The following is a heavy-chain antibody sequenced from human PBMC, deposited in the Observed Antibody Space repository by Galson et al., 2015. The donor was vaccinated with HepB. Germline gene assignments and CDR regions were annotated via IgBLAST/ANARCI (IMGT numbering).Heavy chain of an antibody. D-gene: IGHD3-16*01. CDR2: LSGSGAIT. CDR3: AKDSASVAYVAAYSDS. V-gene: IGHV3-23*01. J-gene: IGHJ4*01. CDR1: GFNFRSHV. Sequence: SLRLSCAASGFNFRSHVMTWVRQAPGKGLEWVSSLSGSGAITYYADSVKGRFTISRDNPQNRIFLHMNRLRAEDTALYYCAKDSASVAYVAAYSDSWGHGTLVSVPS.